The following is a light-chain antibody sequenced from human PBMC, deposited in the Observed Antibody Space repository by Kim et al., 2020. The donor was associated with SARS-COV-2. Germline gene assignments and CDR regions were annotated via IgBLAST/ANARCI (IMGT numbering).Light chain of an antibody. Sequence: DIQMTQSPSTLSASVGDRVTITCRASQSISSWLAWYQKKPGKAPKLLIYKASSLESGVPSRFSGSGSGTEFTLTILSLQPDDFATYYCQQYKSYPLTFCGGTKVDIK. J-gene: IGKJ4*01. CDR2: KAS. CDR3: QQYKSYPLT. CDR1: QSISSW. V-gene: IGKV1-5*03.